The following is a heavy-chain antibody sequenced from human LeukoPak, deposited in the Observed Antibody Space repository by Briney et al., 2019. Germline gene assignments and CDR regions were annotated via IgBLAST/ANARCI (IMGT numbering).Heavy chain of an antibody. Sequence: GGSLRLSCAASGFTFSSYWMSWVRQAPGKGLEWVGFIRSKVYGGTTEYAASVKGRFTISRDDSKSIAYLQMNSLKTEDTAVYYCSRDLYYDSSGYFDYWGQGTLVTVSS. CDR1: GFTFSSYW. D-gene: IGHD3-22*01. CDR3: SRDLYYDSSGYFDY. V-gene: IGHV3-49*04. CDR2: IRSKVYGGTT. J-gene: IGHJ4*02.